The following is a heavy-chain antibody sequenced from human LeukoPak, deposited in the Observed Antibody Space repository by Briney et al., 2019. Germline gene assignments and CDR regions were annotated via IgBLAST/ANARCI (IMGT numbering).Heavy chain of an antibody. CDR1: GFTFSDHY. Sequence: PGRSLRLSCAASGFTFSDHYMDWVRQAPGKGLEWIGRIKNKVNTYTPQYAASVQGRFTISRDDSKNSVYLQMKSLRAEDTAVYYCVRGLQPYYGMDVWGQGTTVTVSS. D-gene: IGHD3-16*01. J-gene: IGHJ6*02. CDR3: VRGLQPYYGMDV. CDR2: IKNKVNTYTP. V-gene: IGHV3-72*01.